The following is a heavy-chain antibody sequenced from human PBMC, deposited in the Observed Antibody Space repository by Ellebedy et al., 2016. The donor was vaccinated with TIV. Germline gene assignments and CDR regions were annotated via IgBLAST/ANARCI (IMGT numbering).Heavy chain of an antibody. V-gene: IGHV1-69*13. CDR1: GGTFSSYA. CDR2: IIPIFGTA. D-gene: IGHD3-10*01. Sequence: SVKVSCXASGGTFSSYAISWVRQAPGQGLEWMGGIIPIFGTANYVQKFQGRVTITADESTSTAYMELSSLRSEDTAVYYCARDDYGSGSPAYNWFDPWGQGTLVTVSS. CDR3: ARDDYGSGSPAYNWFDP. J-gene: IGHJ5*02.